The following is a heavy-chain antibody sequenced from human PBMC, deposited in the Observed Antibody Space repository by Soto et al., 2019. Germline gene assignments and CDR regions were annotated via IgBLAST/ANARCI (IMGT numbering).Heavy chain of an antibody. V-gene: IGHV5-51*01. D-gene: IGHD2-2*01. CDR3: AKHEGYCSTTTCSNFDY. Sequence: SVKMSCTGCDFTFTSYWCAWVSQSPGKALEWMGIIYPGDSDSSYSPSFQGQVTISADKSINTAYLHWSSLKASDTAIYYCAKHEGYCSTTTCSNFDYWGQGNLVTVCS. J-gene: IGHJ4*02. CDR1: DFTFTSYW. CDR2: IYPGDSDS.